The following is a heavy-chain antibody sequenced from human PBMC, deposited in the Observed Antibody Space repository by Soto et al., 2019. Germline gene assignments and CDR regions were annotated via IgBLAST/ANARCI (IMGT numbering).Heavy chain of an antibody. CDR3: ARDVFDSYGDYTY. D-gene: IGHD4-17*01. J-gene: IGHJ4*02. Sequence: QVQLVESGGGMVQPGRSLRLSCAASGFTFSSYAMHWVRQAPGKGLEWVAVISYDGSNKYYADSVKGRFTISRDNSKNTLYLQMNSLRAEDTAVYYCARDVFDSYGDYTYWGQGTLVTVSS. V-gene: IGHV3-30-3*01. CDR2: ISYDGSNK. CDR1: GFTFSSYA.